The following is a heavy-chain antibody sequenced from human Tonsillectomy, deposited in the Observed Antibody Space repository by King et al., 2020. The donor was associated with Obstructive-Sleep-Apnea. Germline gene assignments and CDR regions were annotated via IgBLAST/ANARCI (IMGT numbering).Heavy chain of an antibody. D-gene: IGHD5-18*01. CDR1: GGTFSNDA. J-gene: IGHJ6*02. V-gene: IGHV1-69*06. CDR2: IIPIVGTP. Sequence: VQLVESGAEVKKPGSSVKVSCKTSGGTFSNDAISWVRQAPGQELEWMGGIIPIVGTPKYAQTFQDRLTITADKSTSTAYMELSSLSSEDTAVYYCATTTMATFFYYYGLDFWGQGTAVIVSS. CDR3: ATTTMATFFYYYGLDF.